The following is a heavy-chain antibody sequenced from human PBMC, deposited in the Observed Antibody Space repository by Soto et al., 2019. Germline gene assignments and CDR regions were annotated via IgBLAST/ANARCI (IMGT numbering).Heavy chain of an antibody. CDR3: ARGRGYCSNGVCPRFAWLRYYYYMDV. Sequence: ASVKVSCKASGYTFTSYDINWVRQATGQGLEWMGWMNPNSGNTGYAQKFQGRVTMTRNTSISTAYMELSSLRSEDTAVYYCARGRGYCSNGVCPRFAWLRYYYYMDVWGKGTTVTVSS. CDR1: GYTFTSYD. CDR2: MNPNSGNT. V-gene: IGHV1-8*01. J-gene: IGHJ6*03. D-gene: IGHD2-8*01.